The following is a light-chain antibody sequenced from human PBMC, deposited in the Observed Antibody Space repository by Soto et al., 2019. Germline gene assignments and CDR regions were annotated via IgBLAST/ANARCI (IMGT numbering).Light chain of an antibody. J-gene: IGKJ2*01. Sequence: EIVLTQSPGTLSLSPGERATLSCRASQSLSGNYLAWYQQKPGQAPRLLIFGVSSRATGIPDRFSGSGSGTDITLTINRLEPEDFTVYYCHHNGSSPYTFGLGTKLEIK. V-gene: IGKV3-20*01. CDR3: HHNGSSPYT. CDR1: QSLSGNY. CDR2: GVS.